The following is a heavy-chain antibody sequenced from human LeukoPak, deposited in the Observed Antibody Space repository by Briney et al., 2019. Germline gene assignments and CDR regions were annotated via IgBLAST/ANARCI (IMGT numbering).Heavy chain of an antibody. CDR3: ARESTYGGNSGGPFDY. D-gene: IGHD4-23*01. CDR2: ISYDGSNK. J-gene: IGHJ4*02. CDR1: GFTFSSYA. V-gene: IGHV3-30*01. Sequence: GGSLRLSCAASGFTFSSYAMHWVRQAPGKGLEWVAVISYDGSNKYYADSVKGRFTISRDNSKNTLYLQMNSLRAEDTAVYYCARESTYGGNSGGPFDYWGQGTLVTVSS.